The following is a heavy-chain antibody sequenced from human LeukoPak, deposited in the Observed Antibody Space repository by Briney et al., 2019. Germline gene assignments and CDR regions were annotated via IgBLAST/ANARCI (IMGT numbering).Heavy chain of an antibody. Sequence: GASVKVSCKASGYTFTCYYMHWVRQAPGQGLEWMGWINPNSGGTNYAQKFQGRVTMTRDMSISTAYMELSRLRSDDTAVYYCARGLYSYGHFDYWGQGTLVTVSS. J-gene: IGHJ4*02. CDR2: INPNSGGT. CDR3: ARGLYSYGHFDY. V-gene: IGHV1-2*02. D-gene: IGHD5-18*01. CDR1: GYTFTCYY.